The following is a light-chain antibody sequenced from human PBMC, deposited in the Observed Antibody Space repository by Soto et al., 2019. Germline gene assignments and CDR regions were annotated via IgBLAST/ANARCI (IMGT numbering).Light chain of an antibody. CDR1: QSIASF. J-gene: IGKJ2*01. Sequence: DIQMTQSPSSLSVSVGDRVTITCRASQSIASFLNWYQQKPGKAPKLLIYASFNLQSGVPSRFRGSGSGTDFTLTISSLQPEDFATYYCQQSYITPYTFGQGTILEIK. V-gene: IGKV1-39*01. CDR3: QQSYITPYT. CDR2: ASF.